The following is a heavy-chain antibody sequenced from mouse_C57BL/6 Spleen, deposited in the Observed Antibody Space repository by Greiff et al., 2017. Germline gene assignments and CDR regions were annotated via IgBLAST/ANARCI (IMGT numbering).Heavy chain of an antibody. V-gene: IGHV5-2*01. J-gene: IGHJ1*03. Sequence: EVQGVESGGGLVKPGGSLTLSCESNEYEFPSHDMSWVRKTPEQRLELFAAITSDGGSTYYPDTMVRRFIISRDNTKKTLYLQMSSRRSEHTALYDWARKGTGTDWYCDVWGTGATVTVTS. CDR2: ITSDGGST. CDR1: EYEFPSHD. CDR3: ARKGTGTDWYCDV. D-gene: IGHD4-1*01.